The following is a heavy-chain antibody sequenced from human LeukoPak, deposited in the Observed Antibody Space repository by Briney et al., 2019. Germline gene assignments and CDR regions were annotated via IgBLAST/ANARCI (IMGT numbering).Heavy chain of an antibody. CDR2: ISYDRSLK. CDR1: GFTFSSYA. D-gene: IGHD2-21*01. J-gene: IGHJ4*02. Sequence: SGGSLRLSCAASGFTFSSYAMHWVRQAPGKGLEWVAVISYDRSLKYYADSVRGRFTISSDNSKNTLYLQMNSLRVEDTAVYYCARDPIAVANLPQYYLDYWGQGILVTVSS. V-gene: IGHV3-30*04. CDR3: ARDPIAVANLPQYYLDY.